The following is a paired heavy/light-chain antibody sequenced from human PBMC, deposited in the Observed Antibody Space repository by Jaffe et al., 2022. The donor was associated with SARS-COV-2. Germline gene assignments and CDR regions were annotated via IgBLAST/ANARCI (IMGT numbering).Light chain of an antibody. CDR1: SSNIGSNT. Sequence: QSVLTQPPSASGTPGQRVTISCSGSSSNIGSNTVNWYQQLPGTAPKLLIYSNNQRPSGVPDRFSGSKSGTSASLAISGLQSEDEADYYCAAWDDSLKGVVFGGGTKLTVL. V-gene: IGLV1-44*01. J-gene: IGLJ2*01. CDR3: AAWDDSLKGVV. CDR2: SNN.
Heavy chain of an antibody. D-gene: IGHD4-17*01. CDR2: INTNTGNP. CDR1: GYTFTSYA. J-gene: IGHJ5*02. V-gene: IGHV7-4-1*02. CDR3: ARDLFTVTTFYVKATNNWFDP. Sequence: QVQLVQSGSELKKPGASVKVSCKASGYTFTSYAMNWVRQAPGQGLEWMGWINTNTGNPTYAQGFTGRFVFSLDTSVSTAYLQISSLKAEDTAVYYCARDLFTVTTFYVKATNNWFDPWGQGTLVTVSS.